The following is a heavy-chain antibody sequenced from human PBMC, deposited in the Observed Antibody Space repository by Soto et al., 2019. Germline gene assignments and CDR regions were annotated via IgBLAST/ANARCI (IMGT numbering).Heavy chain of an antibody. Sequence: PGGSLRLSSAASGFLFNNYAMHWVRQAPGKGLEWVAVISYDGNNQDYADSVRGRFTISRDNSRNTLYLQMNSLRSEDTAVYYCARPGSGXDVLSGQYFYYYHTVDVWGQGTTVTVSS. D-gene: IGHD3-3*01. CDR2: ISYDGNNQ. CDR3: ARPGSGXDVLSGQYFYYYHTVDV. J-gene: IGHJ6*02. V-gene: IGHV3-30-3*01. CDR1: GFLFNNYA.